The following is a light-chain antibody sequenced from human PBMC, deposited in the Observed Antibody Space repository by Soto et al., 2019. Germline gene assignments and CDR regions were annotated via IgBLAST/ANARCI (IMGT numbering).Light chain of an antibody. CDR1: SNDVGHSSF. J-gene: IGLJ1*01. CDR2: EVS. Sequence: QSVLTQPPSASGSPGQSVTISCTGNSNDVGHSSFISWHQQHPGKGPKLIIYEVSKRPSGVPDRFSGSKSGNTASLSVSGLQDEDEADYFCNAQADNGKHVFGTGTKLTVL. CDR3: NAQADNGKHV. V-gene: IGLV2-8*01.